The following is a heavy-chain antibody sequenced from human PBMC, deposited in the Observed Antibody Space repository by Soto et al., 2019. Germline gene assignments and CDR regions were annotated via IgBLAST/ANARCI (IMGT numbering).Heavy chain of an antibody. J-gene: IGHJ4*02. CDR1: GFSLSTSRVG. D-gene: IGHD1-1*01. CDR2: IYSDNDK. Sequence: QITLKESGPTLVKPKQTLTLTCTFSGFSLSTSRVGVGWIRQPPGKALEWLAHIYSDNDKRYSPSLRSRLTXTXXTSKNHVVVTAPNVDPVDTATYYCAHMSQQLAFDYWGQGTLDTVS. CDR3: AHMSQQLAFDY. V-gene: IGHV2-5*02.